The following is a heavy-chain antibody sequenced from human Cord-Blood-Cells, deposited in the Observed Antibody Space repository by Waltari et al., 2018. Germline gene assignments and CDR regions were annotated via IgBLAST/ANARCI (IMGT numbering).Heavy chain of an antibody. CDR1: GGSISSSSYY. CDR3: ARRGIAAAGDAFDI. CDR2: IYYSGST. V-gene: IGHV4-39*01. D-gene: IGHD6-13*01. J-gene: IGHJ3*02. Sequence: QLQLQESGPGLVKPSEPLSLTCTVSGGSISSSSYYWGWIRQPPGKGLEWIGSIYYSGSTYYNPSLKSRVTISVDTSKNQFSLKLSSVTAADTAVYYCARRGIAAAGDAFDIWGQGTMVTVSS.